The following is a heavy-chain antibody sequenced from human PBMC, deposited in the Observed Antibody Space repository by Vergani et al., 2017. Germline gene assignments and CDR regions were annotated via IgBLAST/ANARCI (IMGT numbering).Heavy chain of an antibody. V-gene: IGHV4-4*02. D-gene: IGHD3-10*01. CDR2: IYHSGST. CDR3: ARDIGDLGESNENWFDP. J-gene: IGHJ5*02. CDR1: GGSISSSNW. Sequence: QVQLQESGPGLVKPSGTLSLTCAVSGGSISSSNWWSWVRQPPGKGLEWIGEIYHSGSTYYNPSLKSRVTISVDTSKNQFSLKLSSVTAADTAVYYCARDIGDLGESNENWFDPWGQGTLVTVSS.